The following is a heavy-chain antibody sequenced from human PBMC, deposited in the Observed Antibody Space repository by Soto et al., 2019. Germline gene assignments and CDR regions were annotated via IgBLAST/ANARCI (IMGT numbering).Heavy chain of an antibody. V-gene: IGHV1-18*01. CDR1: GYTFTRSG. CDR2: ISTYNGDT. CDR3: AREGGAPYYYYGMDV. D-gene: IGHD3-10*01. Sequence: LVKVSCKASGYTFTRSGISWVRQAPGQGLEWMGWISTYNGDTNYAQTLQGRVTMTTDTSTSTVHMEVRSLRSDDTAVYYCAREGGAPYYYYGMDVWGQGTPVTVSS. J-gene: IGHJ6*02.